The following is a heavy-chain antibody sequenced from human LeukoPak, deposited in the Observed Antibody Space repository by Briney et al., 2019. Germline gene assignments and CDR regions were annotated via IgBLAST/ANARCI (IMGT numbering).Heavy chain of an antibody. CDR1: GGSFSGYY. V-gene: IGHV4-34*01. D-gene: IGHD2-21*02. J-gene: IGHJ4*02. CDR2: INHSGST. Sequence: PSETLSLTCAVYGGSFSGYYWSWIRQPPGKGLEWIGEINHSGSTNYNPSLKSRVTISVDTSKNQFSLKLSSVTAADTAVYYCASHKVVTAMAFDYWGQGTLVTVSS. CDR3: ASHKVVTAMAFDY.